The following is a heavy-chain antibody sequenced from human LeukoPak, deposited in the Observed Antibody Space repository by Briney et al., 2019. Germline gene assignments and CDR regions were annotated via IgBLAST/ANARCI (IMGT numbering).Heavy chain of an antibody. CDR3: AFSSYYLQGNYYYMDV. Sequence: ASVKASCKASGGAFTSYTFSWVRQAPGQGLEWMGWISGYNGNTNYAQNLQGRVTMTTDTSTSTVYMELRSLRSDDTAVYYCAFSSYYLQGNYYYMDVWGKGTTVTVSS. CDR2: ISGYNGNT. V-gene: IGHV1-18*01. J-gene: IGHJ6*03. CDR1: GGAFTSYT. D-gene: IGHD1-26*01.